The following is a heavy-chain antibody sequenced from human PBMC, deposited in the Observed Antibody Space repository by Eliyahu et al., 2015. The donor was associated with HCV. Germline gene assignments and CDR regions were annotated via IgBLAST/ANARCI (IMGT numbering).Heavy chain of an antibody. CDR2: IDPANDNT. D-gene: IGHD3-9*01. Sequence: QVHLVQSGAEVKKPGASVKVSCKASGYTFTSFPIHWVRQAPGQRLEWMGWIDPANDNTKFSHNFRGRVAFTSDASASTVNLELRSLTSEDTAVYYCTRVTSMTGTNLYSFDYWGQGALVTVSS. J-gene: IGHJ4*02. CDR3: TRVTSMTGTNLYSFDY. CDR1: GYTFTSFP. V-gene: IGHV1-3*01.